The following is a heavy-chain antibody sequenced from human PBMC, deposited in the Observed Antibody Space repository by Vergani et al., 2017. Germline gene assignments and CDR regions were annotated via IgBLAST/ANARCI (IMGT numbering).Heavy chain of an antibody. CDR2: IYYSGST. CDR1: GGSISSYY. D-gene: IGHD1-26*01. CDR3: ARGLGDLVGANWLDY. J-gene: IGHJ4*02. Sequence: QVQLQESGPGLVKPSETLSLTCTVSGGSISSYYWSWIRQPPGKGLEWIGYIYYSGSTNYNPSLKSRVTISVDTSKNQFSLKPSSVTAADTAVYYCARGLGDLVGANWLDYWGQGTLVTVSS. V-gene: IGHV4-59*01.